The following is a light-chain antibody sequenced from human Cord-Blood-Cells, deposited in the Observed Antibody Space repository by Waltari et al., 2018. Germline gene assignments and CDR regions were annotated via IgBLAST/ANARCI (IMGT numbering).Light chain of an antibody. CDR2: WAS. Sequence: DIVMTQSPDSLAVSLGERATINCKSSQSVLYSSNNKNYLAWYQQKTGQPPKLLIYWASTGESGVPDRFSGGGSGTEFTLTISSLQAEGVAVYYCQQYYSAPYSFGQGTKLEIK. J-gene: IGKJ2*03. CDR3: QQYYSAPYS. CDR1: QSVLYSSNNKNY. V-gene: IGKV4-1*01.